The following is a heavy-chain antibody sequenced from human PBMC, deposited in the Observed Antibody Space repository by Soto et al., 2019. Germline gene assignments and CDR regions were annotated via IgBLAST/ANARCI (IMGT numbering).Heavy chain of an antibody. V-gene: IGHV3-30*02. CDR1: GFNFSGYG. J-gene: IGHJ5*02. D-gene: IGHD2-8*01. Sequence: QVQLVESGGGVVQPGGSLRLSCEVSGFNFSGYGMNWVRQAPGKGLEWVAFGSFDGGNKYHAVSVKGRFTISRDNSKNPLYLQMNSLREGDTGAYYCARARRSSSWTTNSWGQGTLVTVSS. CDR3: ARARRSSSWTTNS. CDR2: GSFDGGNK.